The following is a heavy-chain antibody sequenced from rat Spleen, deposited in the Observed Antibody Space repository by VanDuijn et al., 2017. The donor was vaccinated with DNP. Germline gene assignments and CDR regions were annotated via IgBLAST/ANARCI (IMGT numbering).Heavy chain of an antibody. Sequence: QVQLKESGPGLVQPSQTLSLTCTVSGFSLTSYNVHWVRQPPGKGLEWMGRMRYNGDTSYNSALKSRLSISRDTSKNQVFLKMNSLQTADTGTYYWTKDDSLRYVMDAWGQGASVTVSS. CDR1: GFSLTSYN. D-gene: IGHD1-11*01. V-gene: IGHV2-63*01. CDR3: TKDDSLRYVMDA. J-gene: IGHJ4*01. CDR2: MRYNGDT.